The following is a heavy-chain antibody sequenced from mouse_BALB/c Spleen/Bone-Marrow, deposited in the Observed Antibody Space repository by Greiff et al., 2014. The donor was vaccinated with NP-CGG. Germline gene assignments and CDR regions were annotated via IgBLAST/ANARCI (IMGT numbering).Heavy chain of an antibody. V-gene: IGHV1S30*02. J-gene: IGHJ3*01. CDR3: ARQLYGNYAY. Sequence: SGPELVKPGPSVKISCKASGYSFTGYYMHWVKQSHGKSLEWIGEINPYNGGTSYNQKFKGKATLTVDTSSSTAFMELHSLTSEDSLVYYCARQLYGNYAYWGHGTLVTVSA. CDR2: INPYNGGT. CDR1: GYSFTGYY. D-gene: IGHD2-10*02.